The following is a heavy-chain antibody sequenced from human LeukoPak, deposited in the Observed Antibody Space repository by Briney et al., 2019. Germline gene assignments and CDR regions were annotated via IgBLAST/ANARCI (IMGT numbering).Heavy chain of an antibody. CDR3: ARGRLGVVDAFDI. CDR2: ISSSGSTI. CDR1: GFTFSDYY. D-gene: IGHD3-3*01. Sequence: PGGSLRLSCAASGFTFSDYYMSWIRQAPGKGLEWVSYISSSGSTIYYADSVKSRFTISRDNAKNSLSLQMNSLRAEDTAVYYCARGRLGVVDAFDIWGQGTMVTVSS. J-gene: IGHJ3*02. V-gene: IGHV3-11*01.